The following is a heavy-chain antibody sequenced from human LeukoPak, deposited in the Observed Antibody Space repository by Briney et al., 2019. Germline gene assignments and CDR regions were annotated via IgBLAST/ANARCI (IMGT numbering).Heavy chain of an antibody. CDR1: GYSFTSYW. CDR2: IYPGDSDT. Sequence: GESLKLSCKGSGYSFTSYWIGWVRQMPGKGLEWVGIIYPGDSDTRYSPSYQGQVTISADKSIRTAYLQWSSLKASDTAMYYGARLSYYSLRIDYWGQGTLVTVSS. V-gene: IGHV5-51*01. CDR3: ARLSYYSLRIDY. D-gene: IGHD1-26*01. J-gene: IGHJ4*02.